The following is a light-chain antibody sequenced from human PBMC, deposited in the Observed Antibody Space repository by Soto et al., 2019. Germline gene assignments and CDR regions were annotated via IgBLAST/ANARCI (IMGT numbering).Light chain of an antibody. Sequence: QMTQSPSSLYAFVGDRVTITCRASQGIAPYLAWFQQKPGKVPKLLIYATSTLQSGVPSRFSGSGSGTDFTLTINSLQPEDVGTYYCQKYNSAPLTFGGGTKVDIK. CDR1: QGIAPY. J-gene: IGKJ4*01. V-gene: IGKV1-27*01. CDR3: QKYNSAPLT. CDR2: ATS.